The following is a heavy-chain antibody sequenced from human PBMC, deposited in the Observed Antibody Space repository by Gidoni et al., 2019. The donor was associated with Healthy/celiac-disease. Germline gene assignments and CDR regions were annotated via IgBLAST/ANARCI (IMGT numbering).Heavy chain of an antibody. CDR3: ARDEATGIFDL. CDR2: IYYSGST. Sequence: QVQLQESGPGLVKPSETLSLTCTVSGGSISPYHWSWIRQPPGKGLEWIGYIYYSGSTNYNPYLKSRVTISVDTSKNQFSRKLSSVTAADTAVYYCARDEATGIFDLWGRGTLVTVSS. CDR1: GGSISPYH. V-gene: IGHV4-59*01. D-gene: IGHD1-26*01. J-gene: IGHJ2*01.